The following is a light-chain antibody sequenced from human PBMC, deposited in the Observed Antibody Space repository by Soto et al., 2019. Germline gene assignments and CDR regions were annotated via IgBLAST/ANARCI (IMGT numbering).Light chain of an antibody. Sequence: EIVLTQSPGTLSLSPGERATLSCRASQSVNNNYLAWYQQKPGQAPRLLIYGASRRATGIPDRVSGSGSGTDFTLTISRLEPEDFAVYSCQQYGSSPLTFGGGTKVEIK. CDR1: QSVNNNY. CDR3: QQYGSSPLT. CDR2: GAS. V-gene: IGKV3-20*01. J-gene: IGKJ4*01.